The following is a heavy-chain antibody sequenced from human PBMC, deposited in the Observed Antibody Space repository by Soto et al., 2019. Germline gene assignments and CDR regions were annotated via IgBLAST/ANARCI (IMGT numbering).Heavy chain of an antibody. J-gene: IGHJ5*02. V-gene: IGHV4-30-4*01. D-gene: IGHD2-2*01. CDR1: GDYIHVGGYY. CDR3: GRDLTSNANCIDP. Sequence: SETLSLTCSVSGDYIHVGGYYWTWIRQRPGKGLEWMGYIYYTGKTYYNPSLESRLTMSVDRSRNQFSLRLTSVTAADTAVYFCGRDLTSNANCIDPWGQGTLVTVSS. CDR2: IYYTGKT.